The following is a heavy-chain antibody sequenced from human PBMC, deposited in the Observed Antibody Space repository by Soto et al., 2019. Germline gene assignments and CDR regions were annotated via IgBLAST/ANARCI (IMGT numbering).Heavy chain of an antibody. J-gene: IGHJ4*02. CDR3: AKARSSGHSNVFDY. CDR1: GYTWTKCV. V-gene: IGHV1-18*01. CDR2: ISAYNGNT. D-gene: IGHD3-22*01. Sequence: LGASCQAEGYTWTKCVSSWVRQSARQGLEWMGWISAYNGNTNYAQKLQGRVTLTTDTSTSTAYMELRSLRSDDTAVYYCAKARSSGHSNVFDYWGQGTLVTVSS.